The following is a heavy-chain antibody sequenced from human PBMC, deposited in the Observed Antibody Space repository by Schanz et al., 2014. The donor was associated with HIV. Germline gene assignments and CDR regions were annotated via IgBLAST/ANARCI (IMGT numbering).Heavy chain of an antibody. Sequence: VQLVESGGGLVKPGGSLRLSCAASGFTFSSDGMHWVRQAPGKGLEWVAFISYDGSNKHYADSVKGRFTISRDNAKNSLYLQMSSLRAEDTALYHCTRDSAGYPYYYYGMDVWGEGTTVTVSS. CDR1: GFTFSSDG. CDR3: TRDSAGYPYYYYGMDV. D-gene: IGHD2-15*01. V-gene: IGHV3-30*03. CDR2: ISYDGSNK. J-gene: IGHJ6*04.